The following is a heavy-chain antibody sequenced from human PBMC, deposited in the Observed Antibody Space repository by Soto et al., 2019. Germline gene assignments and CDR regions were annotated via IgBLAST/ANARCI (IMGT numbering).Heavy chain of an antibody. CDR2: IYYSGST. CDR3: ARSGYSYGPNPLLY. Sequence: PSETLSLTCTVSGGSINNYYWSWIRQPPGKGLEWIGHIYYSGSTYYNPSLKSRVTISVDTSKNQFSLKLSSVTAADTAVYYCARSGYSYGPNPLLYWGQGTLVTVSS. D-gene: IGHD5-18*01. V-gene: IGHV4-59*06. CDR1: GGSINNYY. J-gene: IGHJ4*02.